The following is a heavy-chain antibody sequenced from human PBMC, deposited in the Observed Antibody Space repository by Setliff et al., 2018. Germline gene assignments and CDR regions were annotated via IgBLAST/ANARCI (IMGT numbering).Heavy chain of an antibody. V-gene: IGHV3-23*01. Sequence: TGGSLRLSCAASGFTFTSYAMSWVRQAPGKEPDWVSTITDSGRTTYYGQSVKGRFTISRDNSRNTIYLQMNSLRTEDMAIYYCARRGGTAGARGFDIWGQGTMVTVSS. D-gene: IGHD6-19*01. J-gene: IGHJ3*02. CDR2: ITDSGRTT. CDR1: GFTFTSYA. CDR3: ARRGGTAGARGFDI.